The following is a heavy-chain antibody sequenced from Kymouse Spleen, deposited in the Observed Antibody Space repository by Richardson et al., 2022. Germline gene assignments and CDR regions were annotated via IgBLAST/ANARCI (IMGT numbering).Heavy chain of an antibody. CDR1: GFTFSSYG. J-gene: IGHJ4*02. CDR2: IWYDGSNK. Sequence: QVQLVESGGGVVQPGRSLRLSCAASGFTFSSYGMHWVRQAPGKGLEWVAVIWYDGSNKYYADSVKGRFTISRDNSKNTLYLQMNSLRAEDTAVYYCARRGYGDLRDFDYWGQGTLVTVSS. CDR3: ARRGYGDLRDFDY. V-gene: IGHV3-33*01. D-gene: IGHD4-17*01.